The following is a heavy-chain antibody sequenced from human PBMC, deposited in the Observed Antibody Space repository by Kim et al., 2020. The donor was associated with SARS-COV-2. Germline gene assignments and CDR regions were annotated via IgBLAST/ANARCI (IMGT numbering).Heavy chain of an antibody. CDR3: AKDRVNYSGIPRQ. CDR2: ISYDGSNK. CDR1: GFTFSSYG. D-gene: IGHD3-10*01. Sequence: GGSLRLSCAASGFTFSSYGMHWVRQAPGKGLEWVAVISYDGSNKYYADSVKGRFTISRDNSKNTLYLQMNSLRAEDTAVYYCAKDRVNYSGIPRQWGQGTLVTVSS. V-gene: IGHV3-30*18. J-gene: IGHJ4*02.